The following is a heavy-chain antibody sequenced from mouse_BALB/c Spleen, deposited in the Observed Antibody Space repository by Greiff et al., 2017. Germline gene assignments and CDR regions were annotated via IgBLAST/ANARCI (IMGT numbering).Heavy chain of an antibody. V-gene: IGHV2-2*02. CDR1: GFSLTSYG. J-gene: IGHJ3*01. Sequence: VKVVESGPGLVQPSQSLSITCTVSGFSLTSYGVHWVRQSPGKGLEWLGVIWSGGSTDYNAAFISRLSISKDNSKSQVFFKMNSLQANDTAIYYCARGGYDVAWFADWGQGTLVTVSA. CDR2: IWSGGST. D-gene: IGHD2-14*01. CDR3: ARGGYDVAWFAD.